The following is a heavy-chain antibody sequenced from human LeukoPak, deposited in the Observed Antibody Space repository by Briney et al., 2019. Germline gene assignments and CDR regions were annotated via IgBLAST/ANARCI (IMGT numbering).Heavy chain of an antibody. V-gene: IGHV4-39*07. D-gene: IGHD1-26*01. CDR1: GGSISRSSFS. Sequence: SETLSLTCTVSGGSISRSSFSWGWIRQPPGKGLEWIGSIYYSGSTYYNPSLKSRVTISVDTSKNQFSLKLSSVTAADTAVYYCARSYSNLFDPWGQGTLVTVSS. CDR2: IYYSGST. CDR3: ARSYSNLFDP. J-gene: IGHJ5*02.